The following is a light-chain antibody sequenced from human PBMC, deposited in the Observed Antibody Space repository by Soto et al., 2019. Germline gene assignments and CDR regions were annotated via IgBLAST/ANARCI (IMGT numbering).Light chain of an antibody. CDR1: QSVSSN. CDR2: GAS. Sequence: IVMNMSAATVSVTQGERATLSCRASQSVSSNLAWYQQKPGQAPRLLIYGASNRATGIPDRFSGSGSGTDFTLTISRLEPEDFAVYYCQQYGSSGTFGQG. CDR3: QQYGSSGT. V-gene: IGKV3-20*01. J-gene: IGKJ1*01.